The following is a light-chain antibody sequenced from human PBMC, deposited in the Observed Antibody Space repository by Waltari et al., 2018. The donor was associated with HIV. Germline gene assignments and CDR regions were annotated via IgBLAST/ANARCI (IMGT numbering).Light chain of an antibody. V-gene: IGLV1-47*01. CDR2: RNN. CDR1: NSNIGSNF. CDR3: AAWDDSLSGLV. Sequence: QSVLTQAPSASGTPGQRVTISCSGTNSNIGSNFVYWYQQVPGGAPKLLIYRNNPRPSGVPDRFSGSKSVTSASLAISGLRSGDEADYYCAAWDDSLSGLVFGGRTKLTGL. J-gene: IGLJ2*01.